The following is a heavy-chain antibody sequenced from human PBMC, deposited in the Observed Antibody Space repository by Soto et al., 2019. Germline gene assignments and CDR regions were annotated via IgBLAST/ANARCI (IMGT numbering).Heavy chain of an antibody. J-gene: IGHJ5*02. CDR3: AREERKGIISWFDP. CDR1: GGSVSSGSYY. CDR2: IYYTGNT. Sequence: SETLSLTCTVSGGSVSSGSYYWSWIRQHPGRGLEWIGYIYYTGNTYYNPSLKSRLAISVDTSKNEFSLKLTSVSAADTAVYFCAREERKGIISWFDPWGQGTPVTVSS. V-gene: IGHV4-30-4*08. D-gene: IGHD2-21*01.